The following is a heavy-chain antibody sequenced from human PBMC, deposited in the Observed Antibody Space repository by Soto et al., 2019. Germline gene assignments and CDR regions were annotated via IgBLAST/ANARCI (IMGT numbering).Heavy chain of an antibody. CDR2: IYPGDSDT. D-gene: IGHD6-13*01. J-gene: IGHJ4*02. V-gene: IGHV5-51*01. CDR3: ARNLAAGDY. CDR1: GYRFTSYW. Sequence: PGESLKISCKGSGYRFTSYWIGWVRQMPGKGLEWMGIIYPGDSDTRYSPSFQGRVTVTRDTSTSTVYMELTSLTSEDTAVYYCARNLAAGDYWGQGTLVTVSS.